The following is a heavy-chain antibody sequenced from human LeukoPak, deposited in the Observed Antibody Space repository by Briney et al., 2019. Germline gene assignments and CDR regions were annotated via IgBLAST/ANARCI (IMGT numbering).Heavy chain of an antibody. J-gene: IGHJ4*02. CDR1: GGSISSYH. Sequence: SSETLSLTCTVSGGSISSYHWSWVRQPPGKGLEWIGYMYYSGSTKYNPSLKSRVTISVDTSKNQFSLKLSSVTAADTAVYYCARHGRFRVRGVINCPLDYWGQGTLVTVSS. CDR2: MYYSGST. D-gene: IGHD3-10*01. CDR3: ARHGRFRVRGVINCPLDY. V-gene: IGHV4-59*08.